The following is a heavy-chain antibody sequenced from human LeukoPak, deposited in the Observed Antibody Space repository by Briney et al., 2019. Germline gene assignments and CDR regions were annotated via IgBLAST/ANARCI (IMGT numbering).Heavy chain of an antibody. V-gene: IGHV4-59*12. CDR1: GGSISSYY. CDR2: IYYSGST. J-gene: IGHJ4*02. CDR3: ARGLVSVATTPYFDY. Sequence: PSETLSLTCTVSGGSISSYYWSWTRQPPGKGLEWIGYIYYSGSTNYNPSLKSRVTISVDTSKNQFSLKLSSVTAADTAVYYCARGLVSVATTPYFDYWGQGTLVTVSS. D-gene: IGHD5-12*01.